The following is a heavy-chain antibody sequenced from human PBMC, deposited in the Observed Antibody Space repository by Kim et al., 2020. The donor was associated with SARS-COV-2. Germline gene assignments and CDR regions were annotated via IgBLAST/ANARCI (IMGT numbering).Heavy chain of an antibody. CDR2: ISAYNGNT. D-gene: IGHD3-10*01. CDR3: ARGDYYGSEGYAFDI. Sequence: ASVKVSCKASGYTFTSYGISWVRQAPGQGLEWMGWISAYNGNTNYAQKLQGRVTMTTDTSTSTAYMELRSLRSDDTAVYYCARGDYYGSEGYAFDIWGQGTMVTVSS. V-gene: IGHV1-18*04. CDR1: GYTFTSYG. J-gene: IGHJ3*02.